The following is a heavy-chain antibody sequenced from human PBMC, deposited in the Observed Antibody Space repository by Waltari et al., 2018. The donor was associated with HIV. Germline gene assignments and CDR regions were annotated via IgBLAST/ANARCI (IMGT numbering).Heavy chain of an antibody. Sequence: EVILVESGGGLVKPGGSLRLSCAASGFTFSVYTMSWVLQAPGKGLEWGSSVSMGSNYVFYADSLKGRFTIARDNTKNSLFLQMNRLSAEETAIYYCARDDEAVAGPLDYLGQGSLVTVSS. D-gene: IGHD6-13*01. CDR1: GFTFSVYT. CDR2: VSMGSNYV. J-gene: IGHJ4*02. V-gene: IGHV3-21*01. CDR3: ARDDEAVAGPLDY.